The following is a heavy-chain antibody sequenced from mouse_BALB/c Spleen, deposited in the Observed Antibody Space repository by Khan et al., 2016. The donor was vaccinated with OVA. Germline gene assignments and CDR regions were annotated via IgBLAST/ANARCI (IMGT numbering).Heavy chain of an antibody. CDR3: ARSLYYNYGYALNY. CDR2: ISSTGST. D-gene: IGHD2-4*01. J-gene: IGHJ4*01. Sequence: QLEESGPGLVKPSQSLSLTCTVTGYSITNDYAWNWIRQFPGNKLEWMGYISSTGSTSYNPSLKSRISITRDTSKHQFFLQLRSVTSEDTATYYCARSLYYNYGYALNYWGRGTSVTVSS. CDR1: GYSITNDYA. V-gene: IGHV3-2*02.